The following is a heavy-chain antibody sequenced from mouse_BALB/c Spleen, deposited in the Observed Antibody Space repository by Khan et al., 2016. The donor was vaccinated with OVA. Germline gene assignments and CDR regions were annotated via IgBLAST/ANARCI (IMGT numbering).Heavy chain of an antibody. CDR1: GFTFSTYG. CDR2: INTGGAYT. J-gene: IGHJ3*01. D-gene: IGHD1-1*01. V-gene: IGHV5-6*01. Sequence: EVELVESGGDFVRPGGSLKLSCAASGFTFSTYGMSWVRQTPDKRLEWVATINTGGAYTYYPDSVKGRFTISSDNAKNTLYLQLSSLKSEDTTIYYCARLAYYYNSDGFAYWGQGTLVTVSA. CDR3: ARLAYYYNSDGFAY.